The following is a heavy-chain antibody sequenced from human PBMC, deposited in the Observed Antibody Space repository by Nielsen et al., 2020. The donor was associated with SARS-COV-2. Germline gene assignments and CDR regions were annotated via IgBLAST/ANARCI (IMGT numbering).Heavy chain of an antibody. CDR2: IDPSDSYT. J-gene: IGHJ6*02. Sequence: GESLKISCKGSGYSFTSYWIGWVRQMSGKGLEWMGRIDPSDSYTNYSPSFQGHVTISADKSISTAYLQWSSLKASDTAMYYCARQAGTVTTSYYYGMDVWGQGTTVTVSS. D-gene: IGHD4-17*01. V-gene: IGHV5-10-1*01. CDR1: GYSFTSYW. CDR3: ARQAGTVTTSYYYGMDV.